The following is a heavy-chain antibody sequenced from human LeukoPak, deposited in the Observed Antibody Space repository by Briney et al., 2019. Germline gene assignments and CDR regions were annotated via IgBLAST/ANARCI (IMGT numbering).Heavy chain of an antibody. CDR3: VWGHYQHY. V-gene: IGHV3-7*04. Sequence: GGSLRLSCAASGFTFSYFWMTWVRQAPGKGLEWVANIKNDGSEKYYADSVEGRFTISRDNAKNSLYLQMDGLRADDTAVYYCVWGHYQHYTGQGTLVTVSS. J-gene: IGHJ4*02. CDR2: IKNDGSEK. D-gene: IGHD1-26*01. CDR1: GFTFSYFW.